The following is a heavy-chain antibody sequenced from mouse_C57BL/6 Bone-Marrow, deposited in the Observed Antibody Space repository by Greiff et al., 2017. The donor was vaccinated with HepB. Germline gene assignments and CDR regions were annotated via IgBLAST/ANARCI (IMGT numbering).Heavy chain of an antibody. CDR1: GYTFTSYW. CDR2: IDPSDSYT. V-gene: IGHV1-69*01. J-gene: IGHJ1*03. CDR3: ARRRIPRYGSSWYFDV. Sequence: QVQLQQPGAELVMPGASVKLSCKASGYTFTSYWMHWVKQRPGQGLEWIGEIDPSDSYTNYNQKFKGKSTLTVDKSSSTAYMQLSSLTSEDSAVYYCARRRIPRYGSSWYFDVWGTGTTVTVSS. D-gene: IGHD1-1*01.